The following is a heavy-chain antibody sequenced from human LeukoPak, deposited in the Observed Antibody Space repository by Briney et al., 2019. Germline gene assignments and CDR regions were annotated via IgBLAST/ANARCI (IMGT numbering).Heavy chain of an antibody. CDR2: ISTGGST. D-gene: IGHD3-22*01. V-gene: IGHV3-53*01. CDR3: APSGSFYYFDY. CDR1: GFTVSSNP. J-gene: IGHJ4*02. Sequence: GGSLRLSCAASGFTVSSNPMSWVRQAPGKGLECVSFISTGGSTYYADSVKGRFTISRDSSTSMLYLQMNSLRAEDTAVYFCAPSGSFYYFDYWGQGTLVTVSS.